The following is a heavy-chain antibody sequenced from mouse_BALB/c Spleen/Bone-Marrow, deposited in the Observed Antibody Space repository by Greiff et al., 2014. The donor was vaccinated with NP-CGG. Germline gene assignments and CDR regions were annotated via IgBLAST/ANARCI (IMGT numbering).Heavy chain of an antibody. CDR3: VREDYGSVSFDY. CDR1: GHTFTTYY. J-gene: IGHJ2*01. CDR2: IYPGDLNT. V-gene: IGHV1S56*01. D-gene: IGHD1-1*01. Sequence: QVQLQQSGPELVKPGASVRISCKVSGHTFTTYYLHWVKQRPGLGLEWIGWIYPGDLNTKYNEQFKATATLTADKSSSTAYMQLSSLTSEDSAVYFCVREDYGSVSFDYWGQGTTLTVSS.